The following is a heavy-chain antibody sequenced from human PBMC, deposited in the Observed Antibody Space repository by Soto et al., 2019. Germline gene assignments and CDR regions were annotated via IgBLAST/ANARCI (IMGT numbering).Heavy chain of an antibody. CDR1: GGSISSGGYY. CDR3: ARGYCSSTSCFDP. J-gene: IGHJ5*02. CDR2: IYYSGST. Sequence: SETLSLTCSVSGGSISSGGYYWSWIRQHPGKGLEWIGYIYYSGSTSYNPSLKSRVTISVDTSKNQFSLKLSSVTAADTAVYYCARGYCSSTSCFDPWGRGTLVTVSS. D-gene: IGHD2-2*01. V-gene: IGHV4-31*03.